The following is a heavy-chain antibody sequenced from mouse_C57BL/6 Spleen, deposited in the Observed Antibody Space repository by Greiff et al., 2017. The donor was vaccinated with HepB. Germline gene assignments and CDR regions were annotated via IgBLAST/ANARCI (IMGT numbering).Heavy chain of an antibody. CDR1: GYAFSSYW. CDR2: IYPGDGDT. D-gene: IGHD2-4*01. J-gene: IGHJ1*03. CDR3: ARYDSHGGNWYFDV. Sequence: VQLKQSGAELVKPGASVKISCKASGYAFSSYWMNWVKQRPGKGLEWIGQIYPGDGDTNYNGKFKGKATLTADKSSSTAYMQLSSLTSEDSAVYFCARYDSHGGNWYFDVWGTGTTVTVSS. V-gene: IGHV1-80*01.